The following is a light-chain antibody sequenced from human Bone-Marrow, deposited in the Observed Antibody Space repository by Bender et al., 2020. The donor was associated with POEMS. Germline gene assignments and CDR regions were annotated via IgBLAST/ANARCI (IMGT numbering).Light chain of an antibody. Sequence: QSALTQMDSVSGSPGQSITISCSGTTSDVGSYNSVSWYQQHPGKAPKLMIYDVNNRPSGVSDRFSGSKSGNTASLTISGLLTEDEADYFCSSYTSSNTVVFGGGTKLTVL. J-gene: IGLJ2*01. V-gene: IGLV2-14*03. CDR3: SSYTSSNTVV. CDR1: TSDVGSYNS. CDR2: DVN.